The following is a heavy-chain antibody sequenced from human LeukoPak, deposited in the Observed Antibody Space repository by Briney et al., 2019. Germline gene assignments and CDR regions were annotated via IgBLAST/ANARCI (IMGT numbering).Heavy chain of an antibody. Sequence: ASVKVSCKASGYTFTSYAMHWVRQAPGQRLEWMGWINAGNGNTKYSQKFQGRVTITRDTSASTAYMELSSLRSEDTAVYYCASSIMITFGGVIVPNFDYWGQGTLVTVSS. CDR2: INAGNGNT. CDR1: GYTFTSYA. CDR3: ASSIMITFGGVIVPNFDY. J-gene: IGHJ4*02. D-gene: IGHD3-16*02. V-gene: IGHV1-3*01.